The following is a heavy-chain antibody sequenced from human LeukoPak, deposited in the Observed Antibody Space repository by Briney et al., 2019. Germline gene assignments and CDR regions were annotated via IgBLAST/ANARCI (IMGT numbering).Heavy chain of an antibody. CDR2: IYYSGST. V-gene: IGHV4-30-4*01. J-gene: IGHJ4*02. CDR3: ARDSVGGVY. Sequence: PSETLSLTCTVSGGSISSGDYYWSWIPQPPWKGLEWIGYIYYSGSTYYNPSLKSRVTISVDTSKNQFSLKLSSVTAADTAVYYCARDSVGGVYWGQGTLVTVSS. CDR1: GGSISSGDYY. D-gene: IGHD3-10*01.